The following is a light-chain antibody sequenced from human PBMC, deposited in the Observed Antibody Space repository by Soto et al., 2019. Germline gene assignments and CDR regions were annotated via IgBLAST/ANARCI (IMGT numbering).Light chain of an antibody. J-gene: IGKJ2*01. CDR1: QSIVNY. V-gene: IGKV1-39*01. CDR3: QQSYRTAYT. Sequence: DIQMTQSPSSLSASVGDRVTITCRASQSIVNYLNWYQQKPGKAPNLLIYAASSLLSGVPSRFSGSGFGTDFTLTISSLQPEDFASYYCQQSYRTAYTFGQGTKVDIK. CDR2: AAS.